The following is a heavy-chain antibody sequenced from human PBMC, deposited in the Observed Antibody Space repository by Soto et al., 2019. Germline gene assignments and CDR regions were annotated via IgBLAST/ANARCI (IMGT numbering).Heavy chain of an antibody. CDR2: INSDGSST. V-gene: IGHV3-74*01. CDR3: ARGERITIFGVPRRRYYGMDV. Sequence: EVQLVESGGGLVQPGGSPRLSCAASGFTFSSYWMHWVRQAPGKGLVWVSRINSDGSSTSYADSVKGRFTISRDNAKNTLYLQMNSLRAEDTAVYYCARGERITIFGVPRRRYYGMDVWGQGTTVTVSS. J-gene: IGHJ6*02. CDR1: GFTFSSYW. D-gene: IGHD3-3*01.